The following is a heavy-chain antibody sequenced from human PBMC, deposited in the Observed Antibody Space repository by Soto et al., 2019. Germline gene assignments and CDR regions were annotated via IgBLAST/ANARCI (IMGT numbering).Heavy chain of an antibody. J-gene: IGHJ4*02. CDR1: GFTFSSYW. CDR3: ARSYFSGWYYFDY. CDR2: IKQGGSEK. Sequence: GGSLRLSCAASGFTFSSYWMSWVRQAPGKGLEWVANIKQGGSEKYYVDSVKGRFTITRDNAKNSLYLQMNSLRAEDTAVYYCARSYFSGWYYFDYWGQGTLVTVSS. D-gene: IGHD6-19*01. V-gene: IGHV3-7*01.